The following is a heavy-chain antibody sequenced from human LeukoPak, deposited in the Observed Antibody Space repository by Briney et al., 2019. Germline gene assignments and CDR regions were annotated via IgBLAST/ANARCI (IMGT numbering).Heavy chain of an antibody. CDR2: IDPSGAST. Sequence: ASVTVSCTASGYTFTTYYMHWVRQAPGQGLEWMGMIDPSGASTMYAQKFQGRVTMTRDTSTATVYMELSSLRSEDTAVYYCARGLTDGSGIYLNWFDPWGQGTLVTVSS. J-gene: IGHJ5*02. V-gene: IGHV1-46*01. CDR1: GYTFTTYY. D-gene: IGHD3-10*01. CDR3: ARGLTDGSGIYLNWFDP.